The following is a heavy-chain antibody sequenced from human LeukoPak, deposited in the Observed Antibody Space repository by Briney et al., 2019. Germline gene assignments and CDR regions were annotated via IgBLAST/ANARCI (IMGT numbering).Heavy chain of an antibody. J-gene: IGHJ4*02. Sequence: GGSLRLSCAASGFTFSNAWMSWVRQAPGKGLEWVGRIKSKTDGGTTDYAAPVKGRLTIAREESKNTLYLQMNSLKTEDTAVYYCTTDFGSSWIDYWGQGTLVTVSS. V-gene: IGHV3-15*01. D-gene: IGHD6-13*01. CDR2: IKSKTDGGTT. CDR1: GFTFSNAW. CDR3: TTDFGSSWIDY.